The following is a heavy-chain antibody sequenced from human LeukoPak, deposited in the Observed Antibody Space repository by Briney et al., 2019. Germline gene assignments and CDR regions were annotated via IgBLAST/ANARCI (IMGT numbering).Heavy chain of an antibody. CDR3: ARDASSSSPGEFDP. D-gene: IGHD6-13*01. V-gene: IGHV3-53*01. CDR2: IYSGGST. Sequence: GGSLRLSCAASGFTVSSNYMSWVRQVPGKGLEWVSVIYSGGSTYYADSVKGRFTISRDNSKNTLYLQMNSLRAEDTAVYYCARDASSSSPGEFDPWGQGTLVTVSS. J-gene: IGHJ5*02. CDR1: GFTVSSNY.